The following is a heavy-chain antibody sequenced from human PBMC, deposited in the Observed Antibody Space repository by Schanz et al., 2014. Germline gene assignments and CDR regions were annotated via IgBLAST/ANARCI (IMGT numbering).Heavy chain of an antibody. CDR3: ARDRLECGAECYSVEVFEI. CDR2: IIPILGIA. V-gene: IGHV1-69*08. D-gene: IGHD2-21*01. CDR1: GGTFSSYT. J-gene: IGHJ4*02. Sequence: QVQLVQSGAEVKKPGSSVKVSCTASGGTFSSYTISWIRQAPGQGLEWMGRIIPILGIANYAQKFQGRVTFTADKSTSTASMELSSLRSEDTAVYYCARDRLECGAECYSVEVFEIWGQGTLVIVSS.